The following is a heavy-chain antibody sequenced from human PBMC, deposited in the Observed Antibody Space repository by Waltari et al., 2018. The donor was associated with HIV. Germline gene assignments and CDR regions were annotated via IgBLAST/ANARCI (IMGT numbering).Heavy chain of an antibody. CDR1: GFKFGDYA. Sequence: EVRLVESGGVLVQPGRSLRLSCSSSGFKFGDYAISWFRLASGKGLEWVGLIRSTSYGGATDFAASVRGRFSISRDDSKGIAFLQMDYLQSEDTAVYYCTRHKPPRIGAFDWFDPWGQGTRVTVSS. CDR3: TRHKPPRIGAFDWFDP. J-gene: IGHJ5*02. V-gene: IGHV3-49*03. D-gene: IGHD2-15*01. CDR2: IRSTSYGGAT.